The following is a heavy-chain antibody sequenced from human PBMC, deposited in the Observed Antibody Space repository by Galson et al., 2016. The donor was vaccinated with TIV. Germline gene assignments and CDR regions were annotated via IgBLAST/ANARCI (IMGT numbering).Heavy chain of an antibody. Sequence: SLRLSCAASGFTFGSYDMHWVRQAPGKALEWVALMSYDRDTNYADSVKGRVTVSRDNSKNTLYLQMNILRPEDTAVDYCARVTMIRGTLDSWGQGTLVTVSS. CDR2: MSYDRDT. CDR1: GFTFGSYD. CDR3: ARVTMIRGTLDS. J-gene: IGHJ4*02. V-gene: IGHV3-30-3*01. D-gene: IGHD3-10*01.